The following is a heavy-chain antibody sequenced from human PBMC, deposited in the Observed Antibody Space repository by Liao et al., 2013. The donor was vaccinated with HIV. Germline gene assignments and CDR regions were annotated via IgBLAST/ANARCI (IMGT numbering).Heavy chain of an antibody. CDR3: ARERVYFDS. Sequence: QVQLQQWGAGLLKPSETLSLTCAVYGGSFSAYYWSWIRQPPGKGLEWIGEINHSGSTNYNPSLKSRVSISVDTSKNQFSLKLSSVTAADTAVYYCARERVYFDSWGQGTLVTVSS. V-gene: IGHV4-34*01. CDR1: GGSFSAYY. CDR2: INHSGST. J-gene: IGHJ4*02.